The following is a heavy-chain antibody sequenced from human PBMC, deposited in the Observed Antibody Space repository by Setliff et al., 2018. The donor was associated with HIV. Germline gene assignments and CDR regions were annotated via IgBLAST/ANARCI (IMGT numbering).Heavy chain of an antibody. CDR3: ATGLIMAPDS. CDR2: INHSGST. V-gene: IGHV4-34*01. D-gene: IGHD2-8*01. Sequence: LSLTCAVYGESFNTYFWSWIRQPPGKGLEWIGQINHSGSTNYNQSLRSRVTISIGKSKNQFSLKLSSVTAADTAVYYRATGLIMAPDSWGQGSLVTVSS. J-gene: IGHJ4*02. CDR1: GESFNTYF.